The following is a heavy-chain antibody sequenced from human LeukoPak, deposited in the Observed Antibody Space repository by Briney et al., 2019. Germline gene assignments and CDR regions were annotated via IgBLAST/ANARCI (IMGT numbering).Heavy chain of an antibody. CDR1: GDIVSSSTAA. Sequence: SQTLSLTCAISGDIVSSSTAAWSWIRQSPSRGLEWLGRTYYRSKWFNDYAVSVKSRIIINPDTSKNQFSLQLNSVTPEDTAVYYCQRAHHPYGPQPDYYYYGMDVWGKGTPVPVPS. CDR2: TYYRSKWFN. CDR3: QRAHHPYGPQPDYYYYGMDV. J-gene: IGHJ6*04. V-gene: IGHV6-1*01. D-gene: IGHD3-10*01.